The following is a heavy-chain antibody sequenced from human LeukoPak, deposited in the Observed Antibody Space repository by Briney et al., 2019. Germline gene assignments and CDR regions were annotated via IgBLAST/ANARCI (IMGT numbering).Heavy chain of an antibody. V-gene: IGHV4-59*12. J-gene: IGHJ5*02. CDR3: ARRGGMGIRYFDWASTNRPAVSWFDP. CDR1: GGSISSYY. D-gene: IGHD3-9*01. CDR2: IYYSGST. Sequence: PSETLSLTCTVFGGSISSYYWSWIRQPPGKGLEWIGYIYYSGSTNYKPSLKSRVTISVDTSKNQFSLKLSSVTAADTAVYYCARRGGMGIRYFDWASTNRPAVSWFDPWGQGTLVTVSS.